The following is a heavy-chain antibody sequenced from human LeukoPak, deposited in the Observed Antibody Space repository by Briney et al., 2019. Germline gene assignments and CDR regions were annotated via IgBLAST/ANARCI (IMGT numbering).Heavy chain of an antibody. D-gene: IGHD2-21*02. V-gene: IGHV4-34*01. Sequence: KSSGTLSLTCAVSGVSFDDYYWSWVRQTPGKGLEWIGEINHSGYTNDSPSLKSRVTLSIDTSRKQFSLNLRSVTVADTGIYYCTRMTAGHDYWGQGTLVTVSS. CDR1: GVSFDDYY. J-gene: IGHJ4*02. CDR3: TRMTAGHDY. CDR2: INHSGYT.